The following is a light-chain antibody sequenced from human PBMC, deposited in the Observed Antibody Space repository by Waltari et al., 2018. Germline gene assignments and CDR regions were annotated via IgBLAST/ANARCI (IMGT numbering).Light chain of an antibody. J-gene: IGKJ2*01. Sequence: DIQMTQSPSSLSASVGDRVTITCRAGQSISSYLNWYQQKPGKAPKLLIYAASSLQSGVPSRVSGSVSGTDFTLNISSLQPEDCATYYCQQSYSTQYTFGQGTKLEIK. V-gene: IGKV1-39*01. CDR2: AAS. CDR3: QQSYSTQYT. CDR1: QSISSY.